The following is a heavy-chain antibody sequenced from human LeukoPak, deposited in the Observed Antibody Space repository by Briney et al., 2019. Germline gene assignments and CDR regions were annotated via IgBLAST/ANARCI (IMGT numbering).Heavy chain of an antibody. CDR1: GFTFSSYA. CDR2: IGVSGGST. D-gene: IGHD2-2*01. J-gene: IGHJ4*02. Sequence: PGGSLRLSCAASGFTFSSYAMSWVRQAPGKGLEWVSAIGVSGGSTSYADSVKGRFSISRDNSKKTLYLRMNSLTAEDTAVYYCAKHVGSCSSNTCYFDSWGQGTLVTVSS. V-gene: IGHV3-23*01. CDR3: AKHVGSCSSNTCYFDS.